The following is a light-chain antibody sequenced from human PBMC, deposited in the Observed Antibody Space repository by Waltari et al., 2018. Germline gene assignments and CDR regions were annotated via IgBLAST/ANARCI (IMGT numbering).Light chain of an antibody. CDR2: KDD. Sequence: SSELTQPLSVAVSPGQTARITCSGDALANQYAYWYQQKPGQAPVVVMDKDDERPSGIPERFSGFGAGTIVTLTISRVQAEDEGDYYCQSADKSGVYSFGGGTRLTVL. V-gene: IGLV3-25*02. CDR3: QSADKSGVYS. CDR1: ALANQY. J-gene: IGLJ3*02.